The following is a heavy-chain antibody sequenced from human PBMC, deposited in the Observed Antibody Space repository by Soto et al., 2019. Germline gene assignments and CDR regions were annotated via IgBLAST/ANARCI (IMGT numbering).Heavy chain of an antibody. CDR1: GGTFSSYA. Sequence: QVQLVQSGAEVKKPGSSVKVSCKASGGTFSSYAISWVRQAPGQGLEWMGGIIPIFGTANYAQKFQGRVTITADESTGTAYMGLSSLESEDPAGYYLGGKEGVVAATGPNWFDPWGQGTLVTVPQ. J-gene: IGHJ5*02. V-gene: IGHV1-69*01. CDR2: IIPIFGTA. CDR3: GGKEGVVAATGPNWFDP. D-gene: IGHD2-15*01.